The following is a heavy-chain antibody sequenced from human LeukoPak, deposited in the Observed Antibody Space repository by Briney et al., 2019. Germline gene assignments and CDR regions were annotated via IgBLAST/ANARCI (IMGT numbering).Heavy chain of an antibody. CDR3: AKSLFTSATGTGRAFHI. Sequence: GGSLRLSCAASGFTFSSYGMHWVRQAPGKGLEWVAVIWYGGSNKYYADSVKGRFTISRDNSKSTLYLQMNGLRAEDTAIFYCAKSLFTSATGTGRAFHIWGQGTRVTVSS. CDR1: GFTFSSYG. V-gene: IGHV3-33*06. CDR2: IWYGGSNK. D-gene: IGHD1-1*01. J-gene: IGHJ3*02.